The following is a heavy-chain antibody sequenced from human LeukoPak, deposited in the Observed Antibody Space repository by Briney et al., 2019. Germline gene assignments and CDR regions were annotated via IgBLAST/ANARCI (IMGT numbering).Heavy chain of an antibody. CDR3: ARDQNNTPQWLVTYFDY. J-gene: IGHJ4*02. Sequence: GRSLRLSCAASGFTFSSYAMHWVRQAPGKGLEWVAVISYDGSNKYYADSVKGRFTISSDNSKNTLYLQMNSLRAEDTAVYYCARDQNNTPQWLVTYFDYWGQGTLVTVSS. D-gene: IGHD6-19*01. CDR2: ISYDGSNK. CDR1: GFTFSSYA. V-gene: IGHV3-30*04.